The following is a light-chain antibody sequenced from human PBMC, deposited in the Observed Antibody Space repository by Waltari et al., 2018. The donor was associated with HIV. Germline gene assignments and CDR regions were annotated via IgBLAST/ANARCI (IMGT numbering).Light chain of an antibody. J-gene: IGKJ1*01. Sequence: DIRMTQYPSTLSPSLGYTVTLTCRASQDISRWLAWYQHKPGEVPKLGVYKASLLGSGVPSRFSGSGSGTEFTLTINSLQPSDFATYYCQQYNTYLWTFGQGTKVEI. CDR3: QQYNTYLWT. CDR1: QDISRW. CDR2: KAS. V-gene: IGKV1-5*03.